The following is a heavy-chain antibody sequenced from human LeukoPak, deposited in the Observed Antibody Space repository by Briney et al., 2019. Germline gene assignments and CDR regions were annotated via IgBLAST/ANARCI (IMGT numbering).Heavy chain of an antibody. D-gene: IGHD2-8*02. CDR1: GFTFSYYE. V-gene: IGHV3-48*03. CDR2: ISSGGSAT. Sequence: GGSLRLSCAASGFTFSYYEMNWVRQAPGKGLDWVAYISSGGSATHYADSVKGRFTISRDNARNSLYLQVNSLRADDTAVYYCARDLGGYCTGPNCSPDYWGQGTLVTVSS. J-gene: IGHJ4*02. CDR3: ARDLGGYCTGPNCSPDY.